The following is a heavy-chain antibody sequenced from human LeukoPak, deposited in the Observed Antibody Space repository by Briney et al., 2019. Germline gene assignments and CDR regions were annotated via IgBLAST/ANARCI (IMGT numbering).Heavy chain of an antibody. Sequence: ASVKVSCKASGYTFTRYYMHWVRQAPGQGREWMGWINPNNGGTNYAQKLQGRVTITRDTSISTAYMELSRLSSDDAAVYFCARASDYYDSSGYYVYWGQGTLVTVSS. CDR1: GYTFTRYY. CDR2: INPNNGGT. CDR3: ARASDYYDSSGYYVY. D-gene: IGHD3-22*01. J-gene: IGHJ4*02. V-gene: IGHV1-2*02.